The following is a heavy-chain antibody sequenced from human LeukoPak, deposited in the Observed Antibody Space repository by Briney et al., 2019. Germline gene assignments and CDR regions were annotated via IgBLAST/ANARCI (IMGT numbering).Heavy chain of an antibody. CDR2: MNPNSGNT. CDR3: AREISSSGPYDFDY. CDR1: GYTFTSYD. D-gene: IGHD6-19*01. J-gene: IGHJ4*02. Sequence: ASVKVSCKASGYTFTSYDINWVRQATGQGLEWMGWMNPNSGNTGYAQKFQGRVTITRNTSISTAYMELSSLRSEDTAVYCCAREISSSGPYDFDYWGQGTLVTVSS. V-gene: IGHV1-8*03.